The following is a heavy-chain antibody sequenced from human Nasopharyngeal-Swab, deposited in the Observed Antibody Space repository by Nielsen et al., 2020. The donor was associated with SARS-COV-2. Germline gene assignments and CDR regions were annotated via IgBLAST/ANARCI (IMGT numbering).Heavy chain of an antibody. CDR3: ATNNPGPDIVVVPAAIFDY. J-gene: IGHJ4*02. CDR2: IYYSGST. Sequence: SETLSLTYTVSGGSISSGGYYWSWIRQHPGKGLEWIGYIYYSGSTYYNPSLKSRVTISVDTSKNQFSLKLSSVTAADTAVYYCATNNPGPDIVVVPAAIFDYWGQGTLVTVSS. CDR1: GGSISSGGYY. D-gene: IGHD2-2*01. V-gene: IGHV4-31*03.